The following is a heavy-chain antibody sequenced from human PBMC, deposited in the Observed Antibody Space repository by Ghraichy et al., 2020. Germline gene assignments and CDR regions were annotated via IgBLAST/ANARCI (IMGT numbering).Heavy chain of an antibody. CDR2: IYYSGNT. CDR1: GGSISSYY. Sequence: SETLSLTCTVSGGSISSYYWSWIRQPPGKGLEWIGYIYYSGNTNYNPSLKSRVTISVDTSKNQFSLNLSSVTAADTAVYYCATYTSSGTFDYWGQGTLVTVSS. D-gene: IGHD6-13*01. CDR3: ATYTSSGTFDY. J-gene: IGHJ4*02. V-gene: IGHV4-59*01.